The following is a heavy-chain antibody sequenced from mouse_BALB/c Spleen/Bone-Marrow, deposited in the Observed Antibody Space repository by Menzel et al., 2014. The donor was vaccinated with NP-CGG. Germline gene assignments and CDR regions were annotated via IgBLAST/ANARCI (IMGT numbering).Heavy chain of an antibody. V-gene: IGHV7-3*02. CDR2: IRNKAYGYTT. Sequence: EVMLVESGGGLVQPGGSLRLFCTTSGFTFTDYYMSWVRQPPGKALEWLAFIRNKAYGYTTEYSASVRGRFTISRDSSQSILYLQMNTLRAEDSATYYCARFPMDYWGQGTSVTVSS. CDR1: GFTFTDYY. CDR3: ARFPMDY. J-gene: IGHJ4*01.